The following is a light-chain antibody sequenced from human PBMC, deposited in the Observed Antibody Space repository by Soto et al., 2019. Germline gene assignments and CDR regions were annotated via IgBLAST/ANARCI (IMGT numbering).Light chain of an antibody. J-gene: IGKJ5*01. CDR3: QKYSSVIT. Sequence: DIQMTQSPSSLSASVGDRVTITCRASQGIRNFLAWYQQKPGKVPKLLISAASTLESGVPSRFGGSGSGTDFTLTITSLQPEDVATYYCQKYSSVITFGQGTRLEIK. CDR1: QGIRNF. V-gene: IGKV1-27*01. CDR2: AAS.